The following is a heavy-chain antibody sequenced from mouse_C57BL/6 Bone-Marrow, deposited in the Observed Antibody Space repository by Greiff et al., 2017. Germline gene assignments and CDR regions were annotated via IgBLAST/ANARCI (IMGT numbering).Heavy chain of an antibody. CDR3: AREGLATWEVVAWFAY. Sequence: QVQLQQPGAELVKPGASVKLSCKASGYTFTSYWMHWVKQRPGQGLEWIGLIHPSSGSTYYNEKFKSKATLTVDKSSSTAYMKRRSLTSEVSAVYYCAREGLATWEVVAWFAYWGQGTLVTVSA. V-gene: IGHV1-64*01. CDR1: GYTFTSYW. D-gene: IGHD3-1*01. J-gene: IGHJ3*01. CDR2: IHPSSGST.